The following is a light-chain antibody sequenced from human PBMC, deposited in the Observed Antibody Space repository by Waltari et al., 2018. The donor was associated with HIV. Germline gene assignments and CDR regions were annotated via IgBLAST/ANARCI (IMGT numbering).Light chain of an antibody. Sequence: QSVLTQPPSVSGAPGQRVTISCTGSRPNIGAGYDVPCYQQLPGTAPKLLIYGNTNRPSGVPDRFSGSKSGTSASLAITGLLVEDEADYYCQSYDSSLSGYVFGTGTKVTVL. CDR3: QSYDSSLSGYV. J-gene: IGLJ1*01. CDR1: RPNIGAGYD. CDR2: GNT. V-gene: IGLV1-40*01.